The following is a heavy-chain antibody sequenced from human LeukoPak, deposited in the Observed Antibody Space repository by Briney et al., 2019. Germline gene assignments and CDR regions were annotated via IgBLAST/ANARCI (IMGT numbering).Heavy chain of an antibody. J-gene: IGHJ6*02. V-gene: IGHV3-43*02. Sequence: GGSLKLSCVASEFTFEDYAMSWVRQVPGKGLEWVSLVSGDGYTTYYADSVKGRFSISRGNRKNSLYLQMNSLRADDTALYYCAKEVVEVIPTAVDGELYFYYYGMDVWGQGTTVIVSS. CDR3: AKEVVEVIPTAVDGELYFYYYGMDV. CDR1: EFTFEDYA. D-gene: IGHD2-2*01. CDR2: VSGDGYTT.